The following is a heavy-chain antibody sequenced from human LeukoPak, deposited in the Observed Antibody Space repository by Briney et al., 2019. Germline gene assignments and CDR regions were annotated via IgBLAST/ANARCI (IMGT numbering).Heavy chain of an antibody. V-gene: IGHV4-39*07. D-gene: IGHD1-20*01. J-gene: IGHJ4*02. CDR2: IYYSGST. CDR1: GGSIRSSSYY. CDR3: ARDTVTGTTPGTFDY. Sequence: SETLSLTCTVSGGSIRSSSYYGGWVRQPPGKGLGWMGSIYYSGSTYYNPSLKSRVTISVDTSKNQFSLKLSSVTAADTAVYYCARDTVTGTTPGTFDYWGQGTLVTVSS.